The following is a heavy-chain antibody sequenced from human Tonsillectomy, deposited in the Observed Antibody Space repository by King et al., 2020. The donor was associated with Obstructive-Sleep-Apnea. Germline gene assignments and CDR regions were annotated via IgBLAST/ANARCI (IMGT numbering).Heavy chain of an antibody. V-gene: IGHV4-59*01. J-gene: IGHJ4*02. D-gene: IGHD6-19*01. CDR1: GASTRTNY. CDR2: ISSSVRT. CDR3: ARYSSGLYYLDY. Sequence: LQLQESGPGLVKPSETLSLRCSVSGASTRTNYWGWIRHTPGKGLDWMGCISSSVRTNYNPSLKSRCTISLDTSKNQCSLSLSSVTAADTAVYYCARYSSGLYYLDYWGQGTLVTVSS.